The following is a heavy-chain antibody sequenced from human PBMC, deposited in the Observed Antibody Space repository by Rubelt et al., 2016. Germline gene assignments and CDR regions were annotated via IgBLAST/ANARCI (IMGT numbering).Heavy chain of an antibody. J-gene: IGHJ4*02. D-gene: IGHD5-18*01. CDR3: ARGGYSYIFDY. CDR2: ISSSSTAI. V-gene: IGHV3-48*01. Sequence: VRQAPGKGLEWVSYISSSSTAIYYADSVKGRFTISRDNSKNTLYLQMNSLRAEDTAVYYCARGGYSYIFDYWGQGTLVTVSS.